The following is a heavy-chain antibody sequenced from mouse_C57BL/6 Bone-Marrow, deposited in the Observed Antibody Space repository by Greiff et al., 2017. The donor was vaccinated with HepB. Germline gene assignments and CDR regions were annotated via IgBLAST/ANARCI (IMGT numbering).Heavy chain of an antibody. CDR1: GFNIKDDY. V-gene: IGHV14-4*01. D-gene: IGHD3-2*02. CDR2: IDPENGDT. CDR3: TTGSGDSSAY. Sequence: EVKLVESGAELVRPGASVKLSCTASGFNIKDDYMHWVKQRPEQGLEWIGWIDPENGDTEYASKFQGKATITADTSSNTAYLQLSSLTSEDTAVYYCTTGSGDSSAYWGQGTLVTVSA. J-gene: IGHJ3*01.